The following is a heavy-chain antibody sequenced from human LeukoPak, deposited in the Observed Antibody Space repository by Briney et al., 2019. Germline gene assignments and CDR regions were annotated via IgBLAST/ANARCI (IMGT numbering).Heavy chain of an antibody. D-gene: IGHD2-15*01. CDR1: RYTLTIYY. CDR2: IPPTRANT. J-gene: IGHJ4*02. CDR3: VKRRYCSGDSCLPEQNVVEYDFDY. Sequence: GPSVSLSCEVSRYTLTIYYTSWVRPTTGQGLEWVGGIPPTRANTGYAQRFQGRATMTRNPSITTAYRGLRSLPSEAPAVFYWVKRRYCSGDSCLPEQNVVEYDFDYWGQGNLGTVSS. V-gene: IGHV1-8*01.